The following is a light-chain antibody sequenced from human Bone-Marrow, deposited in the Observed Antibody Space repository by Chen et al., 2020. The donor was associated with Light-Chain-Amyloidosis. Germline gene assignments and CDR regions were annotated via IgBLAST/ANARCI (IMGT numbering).Light chain of an antibody. J-gene: IGLJ3*02. CDR1: SSNIGSNA. Sequence: QSVLTQPPSASGTPGQRFTISCSGSSSNIGSNAISWYQHLPGTAPQLLIYSDIQRPSGGPDRVSGSKSGTSASMAMSGVQSEEGAKYDGATWDDSLNGPVFGGGTKLTVL. CDR2: SDI. V-gene: IGLV1-44*01. CDR3: ATWDDSLNGPV.